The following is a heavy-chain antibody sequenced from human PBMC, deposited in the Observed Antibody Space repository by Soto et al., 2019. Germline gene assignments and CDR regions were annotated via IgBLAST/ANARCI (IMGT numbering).Heavy chain of an antibody. CDR1: DGNFRGYD. J-gene: IGHJ4*02. D-gene: IGHD2-8*02. V-gene: IGHV4-34*01. Sequence: PLQTKCLTCTVDDGNFRGYDCTCISQPPGTGLEWIGEINHSGSTNYNPSLKSRVTISVDTSKNQFSLKLTSVTAADTAVYYCARDKITGLFDYWGQGTLVIVS. CDR2: INHSGST. CDR3: ARDKITGLFDY.